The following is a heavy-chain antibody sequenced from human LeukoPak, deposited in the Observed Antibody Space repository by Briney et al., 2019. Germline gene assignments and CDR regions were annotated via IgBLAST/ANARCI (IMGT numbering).Heavy chain of an antibody. CDR1: GFTFDDYG. CDR2: INWNGGST. CDR3: ARGGWELHYFDY. Sequence: GGSLRLSCAASGFTFDDYGMSWVRHAPGKGLEWVSGINWNGGSTGYADSVKGRFTISRDNAKNSLYLQMNSLRAEDTALYYCARGGWELHYFDYWGQGTLVTVSS. V-gene: IGHV3-20*04. D-gene: IGHD1-26*01. J-gene: IGHJ4*02.